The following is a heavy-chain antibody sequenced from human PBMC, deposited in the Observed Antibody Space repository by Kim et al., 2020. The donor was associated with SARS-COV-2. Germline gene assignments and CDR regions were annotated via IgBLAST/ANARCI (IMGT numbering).Heavy chain of an antibody. Sequence: SETLSLTCTVSGGSISSGGYYWSWIRQHPGKGLEWIGYIYYSGSTYYNPSLKSRVTISVDTSKNQFSLKLSSVTAADTAVYYCARDRLEITSIAARLGVVRWFDYWGQGTLVTVSS. CDR1: GGSISSGGYY. J-gene: IGHJ4*02. D-gene: IGHD6-6*01. V-gene: IGHV4-31*03. CDR2: IYYSGST. CDR3: ARDRLEITSIAARLGVVRWFDY.